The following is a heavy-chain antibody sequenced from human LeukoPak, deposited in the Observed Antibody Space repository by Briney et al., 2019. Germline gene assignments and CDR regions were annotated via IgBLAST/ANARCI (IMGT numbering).Heavy chain of an antibody. CDR3: ARGQTLGAYDIVTGWPYGMDV. V-gene: IGHV1-46*01. Sequence: ASVQVSCKASGYTFTIYYRHWLRQAPGQGLDWMGIINPSGGSTSYAQKFQGRVAMTRDASMSTVYMELNSLRSDDTAVYYCARGQTLGAYDIVTGWPYGMDVWGKGTTVTVSS. D-gene: IGHD3-9*01. CDR2: INPSGGST. J-gene: IGHJ6*04. CDR1: GYTFTIYY.